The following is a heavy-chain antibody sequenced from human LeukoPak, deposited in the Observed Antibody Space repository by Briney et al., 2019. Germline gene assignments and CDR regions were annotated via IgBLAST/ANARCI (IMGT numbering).Heavy chain of an antibody. D-gene: IGHD5-12*01. CDR1: GDSISSHNW. CDR2: IFHSGST. V-gene: IGHV4-4*02. Sequence: SETLSLTCAVSGDSISSHNWWSWVRQPPGKGLEWIGEIFHSGSTNYNPPLKSRVTMSLDESKNEVSLQLTSVTAADTAIYYCARTGSIGYVLFYWGQGTLVTVSS. J-gene: IGHJ4*02. CDR3: ARTGSIGYVLFY.